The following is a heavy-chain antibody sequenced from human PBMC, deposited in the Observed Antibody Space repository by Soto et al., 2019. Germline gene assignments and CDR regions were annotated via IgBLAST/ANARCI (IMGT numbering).Heavy chain of an antibody. D-gene: IGHD3-10*01. J-gene: IGHJ3*02. CDR3: ARYHITWGDI. CDR2: ISSSSSTI. V-gene: IGHV3-48*02. CDR1: GFNFRRYW. Sequence: PGGSQRLSSTSAGFNFRRYWMSWVRQAPGKGLEWVSYISSSSSTIYYADSVKGRFTISRDNAKNSLYLQMNSLRDEDTAVYYCARYHITWGDIWGQGTMVTVSS.